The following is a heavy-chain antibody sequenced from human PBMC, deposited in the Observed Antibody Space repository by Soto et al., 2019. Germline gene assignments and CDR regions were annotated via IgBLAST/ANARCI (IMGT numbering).Heavy chain of an antibody. CDR1: GGSFSCYF. CDR3: ARGAGGSSSYIDY. J-gene: IGHJ4*02. D-gene: IGHD6-19*01. CDR2: INHSGSS. V-gene: IGHV4-34*01. Sequence: PSETLSRTCAVYGGSFSCYFWTWIREPPGKGLEWIGEINHSGSSNYNPSLKSRLTISVDTSKSQFSLKLSSVTAADTAVYYCARGAGGSSSYIDYWGQGTLVTVSS.